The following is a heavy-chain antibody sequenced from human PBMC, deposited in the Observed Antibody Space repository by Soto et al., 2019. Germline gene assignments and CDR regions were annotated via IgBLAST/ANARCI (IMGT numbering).Heavy chain of an antibody. V-gene: IGHV3-30-3*01. CDR2: ISYDGSNK. Sequence: GGSLRLSCAASGFTFSSYAMHWVRQAPGKGLEWVAVISYDGSNKYYADSVKGRFTISRDNSKNTLYLQMNSLRAEDTAVYYCARAYDFWSGYRPVDYWGQGTLVTVSS. D-gene: IGHD3-3*01. J-gene: IGHJ4*02. CDR3: ARAYDFWSGYRPVDY. CDR1: GFTFSSYA.